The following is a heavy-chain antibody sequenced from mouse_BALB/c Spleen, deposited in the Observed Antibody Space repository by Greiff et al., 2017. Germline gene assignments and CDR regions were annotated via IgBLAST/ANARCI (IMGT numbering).Heavy chain of an antibody. CDR1: GFTFSSYA. D-gene: IGHD1-1*01. CDR2: ISSGGST. CDR3: AREGYGSHYFDY. J-gene: IGHJ2*01. Sequence: DVMLVESGGGLVKPGGSLKLSCAASGFTFSSYAMSWVRQTPEKRLEWVASISSGGSTYYPDSVKGRFTISRDNARNILYLQMSSLRSEDTAMYYCAREGYGSHYFDYWGQGTTLTVSS. V-gene: IGHV5-6-5*01.